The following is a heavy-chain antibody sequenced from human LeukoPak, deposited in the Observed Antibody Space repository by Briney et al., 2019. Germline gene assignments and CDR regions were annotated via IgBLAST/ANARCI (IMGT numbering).Heavy chain of an antibody. CDR3: ARVRYYYDSSGYSANPY. J-gene: IGHJ4*02. V-gene: IGHV3-23*01. CDR1: GFSFSSYG. D-gene: IGHD3-22*01. Sequence: GGSLRLSCAASGFSFSSYGMSWVRQAPGQGLEWVSGISGSGGSTYSANSVKGRSTISRDNSKNTLYLQLNSLRAEDTAVYYCARVRYYYDSSGYSANPYWGQGTLVTVSS. CDR2: ISGSGGST.